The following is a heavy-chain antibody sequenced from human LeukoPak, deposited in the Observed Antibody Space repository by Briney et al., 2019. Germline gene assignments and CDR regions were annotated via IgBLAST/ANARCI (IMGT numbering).Heavy chain of an antibody. CDR3: ARPRRYGGNSPNAFDL. CDR1: GYSFATFW. Sequence: PGESLKISCEASGYSFATFWIGWVRQMPGKGLEWMGIIFPHDSDIRYSPFFEGHVTISADKSINTAYLQWNSLKASDSAMYFCARPRRYGGNSPNAFDLWGQGTMVTVS. CDR2: IFPHDSDI. J-gene: IGHJ3*01. V-gene: IGHV5-51*01. D-gene: IGHD4-23*01.